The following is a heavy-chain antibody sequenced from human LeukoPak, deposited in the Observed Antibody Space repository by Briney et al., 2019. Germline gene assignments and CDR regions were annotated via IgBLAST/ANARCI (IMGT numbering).Heavy chain of an antibody. CDR3: ARLDCISNTCYNY. Sequence: SETLSLTCNVSGDSNTSDYWSWIRQSPGKGLEWIGYINYGGNSDYKPSLNSRVTISVNRSRRQVSLKMRSMTAADTAVYYCARLDCISNTCYNYWAPGALVTVSS. CDR1: GDSNTSDY. CDR2: INYGGNS. V-gene: IGHV4-59*08. J-gene: IGHJ4*02. D-gene: IGHD3-10*01.